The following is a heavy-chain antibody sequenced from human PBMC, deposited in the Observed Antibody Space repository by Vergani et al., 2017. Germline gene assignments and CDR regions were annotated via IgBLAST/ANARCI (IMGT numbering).Heavy chain of an antibody. J-gene: IGHJ6*03. Sequence: QVQLQQWGAGLLKPSETLSLTCDVYGGSLSGYYWYWICLSPGKGQEWIGEINHSRSTNYNLSLKSRVTISVDRSKNQFSLRLNYVTAADTAMYYCSRGRNNYYYLYMDVWGKGTTVTVSS. V-gene: IGHV4-34*01. CDR2: INHSRST. CDR1: GGSLSGYY. CDR3: SRGRNNYYYLYMDV.